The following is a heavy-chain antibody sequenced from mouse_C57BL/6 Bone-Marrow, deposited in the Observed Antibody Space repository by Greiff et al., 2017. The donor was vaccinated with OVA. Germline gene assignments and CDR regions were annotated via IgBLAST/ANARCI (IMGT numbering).Heavy chain of an antibody. CDR2: ISDGGSYT. CDR1: GLTFSSYA. V-gene: IGHV5-4*03. J-gene: IGHJ3*01. D-gene: IGHD1-1*01. Sequence: EVKLMESGGGLVKPGGSLKLSCAASGLTFSSYAMSWVRQTPEKRLEWVATISDGGSYTYYPDNVKGRFTISRDNAKNNLYLQMSHLKSEDTAMYYCASDIYYGVPRTGFAYWGQGTLVTVSA. CDR3: ASDIYYGVPRTGFAY.